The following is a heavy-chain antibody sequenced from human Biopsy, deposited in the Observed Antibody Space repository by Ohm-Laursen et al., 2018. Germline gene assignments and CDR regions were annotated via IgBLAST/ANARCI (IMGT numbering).Heavy chain of an antibody. CDR2: INPNSGNA. CDR3: ARVPAYPSIDGYYGLDL. CDR1: GYTFVGYY. D-gene: IGHD3-9*01. V-gene: IGHV1-2*02. Sequence: SSVKVSCKASGYTFVGYYLHWVRQAPGHGLEWMGWINPNSGNANYAQSFQGRLTVTRDTSISTAYMELTSLTFDDTAIYYCARVPAYPSIDGYYGLDLWGQGTTVIVSS. J-gene: IGHJ6*02.